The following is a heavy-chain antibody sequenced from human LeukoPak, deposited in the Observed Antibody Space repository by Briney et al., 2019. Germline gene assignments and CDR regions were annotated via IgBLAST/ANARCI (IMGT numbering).Heavy chain of an antibody. J-gene: IGHJ4*02. CDR2: ISSSNSYI. CDR3: AVEEGYYFDY. V-gene: IGHV3-21*01. Sequence: GGSLRLSCAASGFTFSSYSMNWVRQAPGKGLEWVSSISSSNSYIYYADSVKGRFTISRDNAKNSLYLQMNSLRAEDTAVYYCAVEEGYYFDYWGQGTLVTVSS. CDR1: GFTFSSYS.